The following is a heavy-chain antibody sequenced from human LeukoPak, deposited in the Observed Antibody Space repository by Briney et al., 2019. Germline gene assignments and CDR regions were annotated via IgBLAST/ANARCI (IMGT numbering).Heavy chain of an antibody. Sequence: GASVKVFCKVSGYTLTQLSVHWVRQALGKGLEWMGGFDVEDGEIIYAQKFQGRVTMTEDTSTDTAYMELGSLRSEDTAVYYCATNRQIMILGVVIMPAFDIWGQGTMVTVSS. CDR2: FDVEDGEI. CDR1: GYTLTQLS. CDR3: ATNRQIMILGVVIMPAFDI. D-gene: IGHD3-3*01. V-gene: IGHV1-24*01. J-gene: IGHJ3*02.